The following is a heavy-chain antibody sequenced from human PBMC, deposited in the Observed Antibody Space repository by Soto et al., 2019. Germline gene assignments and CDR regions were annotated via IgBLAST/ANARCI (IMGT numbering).Heavy chain of an antibody. CDR2: IYYSGST. J-gene: IGHJ4*02. CDR3: TRVNPQAQLYFDS. Sequence: PSETLSLTCTVSGGSISSGGYYWTWIRQHPGKGLEWIGYIYYSGSTYYNPSLKSRVTISVDTSKNQFSLKLNSVTAADTAVYYCTRVNPQAQLYFDSWGQGTLVTVSS. D-gene: IGHD2-2*01. V-gene: IGHV4-31*03. CDR1: GGSISSGGYY.